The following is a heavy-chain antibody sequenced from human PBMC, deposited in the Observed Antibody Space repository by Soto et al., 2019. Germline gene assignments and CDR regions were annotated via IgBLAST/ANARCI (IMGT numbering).Heavy chain of an antibody. J-gene: IGHJ6*02. Sequence: GGSLRLSCAASGFTFSSYSMNWVRQAPGKGLEWVSYISSSSSTIYYADSVKGRFTISRDNAKNSLYLQMNSLRAEDTAVYYCARERGGTTYYCYYGMDVWGQGTPVTVSS. D-gene: IGHD1-7*01. V-gene: IGHV3-48*04. CDR1: GFTFSSYS. CDR2: ISSSSSTI. CDR3: ARERGGTTYYCYYGMDV.